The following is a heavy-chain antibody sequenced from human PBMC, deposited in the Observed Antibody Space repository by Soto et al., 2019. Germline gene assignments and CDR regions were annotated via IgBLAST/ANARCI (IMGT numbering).Heavy chain of an antibody. CDR2: INHSGST. D-gene: IGHD3-3*01. J-gene: IGHJ5*02. V-gene: IGHV4-34*01. Sequence: SETLSLTCAVYGGSFSGFYWGWVRPPPGEGVEWFGEINHSGSTNYNPSLKSRVTISVDTSKNQFSLKLSSVTAADTAVYYCARGLTYYDFWSGYYSLGCWFDPWGQGTLVTVSS. CDR3: ARGLTYYDFWSGYYSLGCWFDP. CDR1: GGSFSGFY.